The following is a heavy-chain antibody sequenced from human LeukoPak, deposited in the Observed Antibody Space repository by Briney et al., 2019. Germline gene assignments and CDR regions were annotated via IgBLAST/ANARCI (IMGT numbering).Heavy chain of an antibody. CDR3: ASLSGSYVPENWFDP. Sequence: ASVKVSCKASGYTLTGYYVHWVRQAPGQGLEWMGWINPNSGGTNYAQKFQGRVTMTRDTSISTAYMELSRLRSDDTAVYYCASLSGSYVPENWFDPWGQGTLVTVSS. V-gene: IGHV1-2*02. J-gene: IGHJ5*02. D-gene: IGHD1-26*01. CDR2: INPNSGGT. CDR1: GYTLTGYY.